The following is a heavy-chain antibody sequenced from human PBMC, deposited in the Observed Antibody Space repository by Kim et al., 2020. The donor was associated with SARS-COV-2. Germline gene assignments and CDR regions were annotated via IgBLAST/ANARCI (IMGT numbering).Heavy chain of an antibody. CDR3: ARRDIVVVVAAGWDFDY. J-gene: IGHJ4*01. Sequence: SETLSLTCAVYGGSFSGYYWSWIRQPPGKGLEWIGEINHSGSTNYNPSLKSRVTISVDTSKNQFSLKLSSVTAADTAVYYCARRDIVVVVAAGWDFDYWG. CDR1: GGSFSGYY. V-gene: IGHV4-34*01. CDR2: INHSGST. D-gene: IGHD2-15*01.